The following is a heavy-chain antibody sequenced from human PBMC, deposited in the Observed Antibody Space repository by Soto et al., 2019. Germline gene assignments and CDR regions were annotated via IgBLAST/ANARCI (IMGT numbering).Heavy chain of an antibody. D-gene: IGHD4-17*01. CDR2: INSGAGNT. CDR1: GYTFTTYY. V-gene: IGHV1-46*01. Sequence: GASVKVSCKASGYTFTTYYMHWVRQAPGQGLEWMGVINSGAGNTAYAQKFQGRVTMTSDTSTSTLYMEMSSLRSEDTAVYYCARLATVTPPYYFDYWGQGTLVTVSS. CDR3: ARLATVTPPYYFDY. J-gene: IGHJ4*02.